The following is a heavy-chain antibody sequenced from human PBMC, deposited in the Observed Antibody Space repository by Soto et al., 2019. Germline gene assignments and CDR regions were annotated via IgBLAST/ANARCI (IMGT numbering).Heavy chain of an antibody. V-gene: IGHV3-66*01. CDR3: AREWRNYFDS. CDR2: IYSDGST. CDR1: GFAVSDNY. Sequence: VQVVESGGGLVQPGGSLRLSCAASGFAVSDNYMSWVRQDPGKGLEWVSFIYSDGSTYYADSVKGRFTISRDNSENTVSLQMSSLRVDDTALYYCAREWRNYFDSWGRGTLVTVSS. J-gene: IGHJ4*02. D-gene: IGHD3-3*01.